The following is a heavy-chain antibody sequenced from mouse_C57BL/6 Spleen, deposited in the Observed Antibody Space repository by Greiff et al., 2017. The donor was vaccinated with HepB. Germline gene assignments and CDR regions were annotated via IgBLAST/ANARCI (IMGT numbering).Heavy chain of an antibody. Sequence: QVQLQQPGTELVKPGASVKLSCKASGYTFTSYWMHWVKQRPGQGLEWIGNINPSNGGTNYNEKFKSKATLTVDKSSSTAYMQLSSLTSEDSAVYYCAREEPRDGNWYFDVWGTGTTVTVSS. CDR1: GYTFTSYW. D-gene: IGHD2-1*01. CDR3: AREEPRDGNWYFDV. V-gene: IGHV1-53*01. J-gene: IGHJ1*03. CDR2: INPSNGGT.